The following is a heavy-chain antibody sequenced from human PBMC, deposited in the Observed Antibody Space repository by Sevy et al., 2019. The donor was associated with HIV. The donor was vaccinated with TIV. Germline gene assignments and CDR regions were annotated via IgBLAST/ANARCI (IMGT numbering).Heavy chain of an antibody. CDR2: IKQDGSEK. CDR1: GFTFSSYW. Sequence: GGSLRLSCAASGFTFSSYWMNWVRQAPGKGLEWVANIKQDGSEKYYVDSVKGRFTISRDNAKNSLYLQMNSLRAEDTAVYYCEGGYYYDSSGYLGYWGQGTLVTASS. J-gene: IGHJ4*02. D-gene: IGHD3-22*01. CDR3: EGGYYYDSSGYLGY. V-gene: IGHV3-7*01.